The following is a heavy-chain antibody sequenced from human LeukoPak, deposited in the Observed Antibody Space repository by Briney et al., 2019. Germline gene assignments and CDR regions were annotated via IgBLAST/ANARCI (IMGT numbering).Heavy chain of an antibody. J-gene: IGHJ5*02. Sequence: SETLSLTCAVYGGSFSGYYWSWIRQPPGKGLEWIGEINHSGSTNYNPSLKSRVTISVDTSKNQFSLKLSSVTAADTAVYYCARGKGINWFDPWGQGTLVTVSS. V-gene: IGHV4-34*01. CDR3: ARGKGINWFDP. CDR1: GGSFSGYY. D-gene: IGHD3-10*01. CDR2: INHSGST.